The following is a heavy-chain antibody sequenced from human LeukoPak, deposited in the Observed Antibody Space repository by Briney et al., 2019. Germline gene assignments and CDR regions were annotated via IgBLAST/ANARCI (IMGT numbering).Heavy chain of an antibody. Sequence: SETLSLTCAVSGGSISSSNWWSLVRQPPGKGLEWIGEIYHSGSTNYNPSLKSRVTISVDKSKNQFSLKLSSVTAADTAVYYCARGVGIAVAGTLICWGQGTLVTVSS. J-gene: IGHJ4*02. D-gene: IGHD6-19*01. V-gene: IGHV4-4*02. CDR2: IYHSGST. CDR1: GGSISSSNW. CDR3: ARGVGIAVAGTLIC.